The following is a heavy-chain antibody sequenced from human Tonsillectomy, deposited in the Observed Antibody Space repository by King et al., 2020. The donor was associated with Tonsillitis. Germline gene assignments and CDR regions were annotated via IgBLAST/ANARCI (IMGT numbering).Heavy chain of an antibody. CDR3: ARSQRGYSYSYWYFDL. CDR2: ISGSGDST. CDR1: GFTFSSYA. Sequence: VQLVESGGGLVQPGGSLRLSCAASGFTFSSYAMSWVRQAPGKGLEWVSTISGSGDSTDYADSVKGRFASSRDSSKNTLSLQMNSLRAEDTAVFYCARSQRGYSYSYWYFDLWGRGTVITVSS. D-gene: IGHD5-18*01. J-gene: IGHJ2*01. V-gene: IGHV3-23*04.